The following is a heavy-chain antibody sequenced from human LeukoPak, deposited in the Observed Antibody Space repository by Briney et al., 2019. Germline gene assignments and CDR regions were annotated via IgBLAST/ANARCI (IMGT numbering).Heavy chain of an antibody. CDR1: GFTFSSYY. V-gene: IGHV3-21*01. CDR2: ISVSGTYM. D-gene: IGHD1-1*01. Sequence: PGGPLRLSCAASGFTFSSYYMNWVRQAPGKGLEWVSSISVSGTYMYYAESLKGRFTISRDNAKNSLYLQMNSLKAEDTAVYYCARGTEGDYWGQGTLVTVSS. J-gene: IGHJ4*02. CDR3: ARGTEGDY.